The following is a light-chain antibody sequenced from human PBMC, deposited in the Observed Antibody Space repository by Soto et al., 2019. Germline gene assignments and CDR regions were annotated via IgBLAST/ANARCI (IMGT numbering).Light chain of an antibody. CDR3: QHYNDWPPTWT. CDR1: QSIGSY. V-gene: IGKV3D-15*01. Sequence: EIVLTQSPATLSLSPGERATLSCRASQSIGSYLGWLQQKPGQAPRLLIYDASKRATGIPGRFSGSGSGTEFTLTISSLQSEDFAVYYCQHYNDWPPTWTFGQGTKVDIK. CDR2: DAS. J-gene: IGKJ1*01.